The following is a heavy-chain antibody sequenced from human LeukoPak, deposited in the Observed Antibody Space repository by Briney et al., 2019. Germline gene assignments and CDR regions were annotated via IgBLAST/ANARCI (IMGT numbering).Heavy chain of an antibody. Sequence: GGSLRLSCAASGFIFSNYAMQWVRQAPGMGLEWVAFIRYDGGNTYYADSVKGRFTISRDNAKNSLYLQMNSLRAEDTAVYYCARTRLRFYYYYYYMDVWGKGTTVTVSS. CDR3: ARTRLRFYYYYYYMDV. D-gene: IGHD4-17*01. V-gene: IGHV3-30*02. CDR2: IRYDGGNT. J-gene: IGHJ6*03. CDR1: GFIFSNYA.